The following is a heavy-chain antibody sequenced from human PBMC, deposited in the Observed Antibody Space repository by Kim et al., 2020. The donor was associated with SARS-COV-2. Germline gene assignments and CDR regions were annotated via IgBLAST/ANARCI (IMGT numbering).Heavy chain of an antibody. D-gene: IGHD6-25*01. V-gene: IGHV3-30-3*01. CDR2: ISYDGSNK. Sequence: GGSLRLSCAASGFTFSSYAMHWVRQAPGKGLEWVAVISYDGSNKYYADSVKGRFTISRDNSKNTLYLQMNSLRAEDTAVYYCARDSVIYFDYWGQGTLVT. CDR1: GFTFSSYA. J-gene: IGHJ4*02. CDR3: ARDSVIYFDY.